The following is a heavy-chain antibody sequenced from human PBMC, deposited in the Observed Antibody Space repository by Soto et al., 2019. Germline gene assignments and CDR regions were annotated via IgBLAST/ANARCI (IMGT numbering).Heavy chain of an antibody. Sequence: ASVKVSCKVSGYTLTELSMHWVRQAPGKGLEWMGGFDPEDGETIYAQKFQGRVTMTEDTSTDTAYMELSSLRSEDTAVYYCATANSRLRFLEGPMGPFDYWGQGTLVTVSS. J-gene: IGHJ4*02. CDR1: GYTLTELS. V-gene: IGHV1-24*01. D-gene: IGHD3-3*01. CDR3: ATANSRLRFLEGPMGPFDY. CDR2: FDPEDGET.